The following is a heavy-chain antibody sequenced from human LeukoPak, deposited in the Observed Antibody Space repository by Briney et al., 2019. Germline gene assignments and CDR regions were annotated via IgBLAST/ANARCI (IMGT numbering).Heavy chain of an antibody. D-gene: IGHD2-21*01. Sequence: QPGGSLRLSCAASGFTFSGYEMNWVRQAPGKGLEWVSCISTSGNTIYYADSLKGRFTGSRDNARNSLYLQVNSLRADDTDIYYCATGHEISIRQGYSFDFWGQGSLLIVSS. J-gene: IGHJ4*02. CDR3: ATGHEISIRQGYSFDF. V-gene: IGHV3-48*03. CDR1: GFTFSGYE. CDR2: ISTSGNTI.